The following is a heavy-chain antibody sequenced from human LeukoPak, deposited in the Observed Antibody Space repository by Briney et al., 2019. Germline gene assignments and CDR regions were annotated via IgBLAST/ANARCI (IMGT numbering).Heavy chain of an antibody. CDR2: IIPIFGTA. V-gene: IGHV1-69*05. Sequence: ASVKVSCKASGGTFSRYAISWVRQAPGQGLEWMGGIIPIFGTANYAQKFQGRVTITTDESTSTAYMELSSLRSEDTAVYYCARDVGAAQEWLMFDYWGQGTLVTVSS. J-gene: IGHJ4*02. CDR1: GGTFSRYA. CDR3: ARDVGAAQEWLMFDY. D-gene: IGHD3-3*01.